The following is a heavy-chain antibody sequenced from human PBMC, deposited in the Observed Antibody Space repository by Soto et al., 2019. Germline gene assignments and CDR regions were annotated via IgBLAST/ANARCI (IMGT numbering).Heavy chain of an antibody. Sequence: ASAKASSKAPGYTFTSHYMHSVRQAPGPGLEWMGWINLNSGGTNYAQKFQGRVTMTRDTSITTAYMEVNRLTSDDTSVYYCGRSGRLDYFDYWGQGTLVTVSS. CDR2: INLNSGGT. D-gene: IGHD3-3*01. V-gene: IGHV1-2*02. J-gene: IGHJ4*02. CDR3: GRSGRLDYFDY. CDR1: GYTFTSHY.